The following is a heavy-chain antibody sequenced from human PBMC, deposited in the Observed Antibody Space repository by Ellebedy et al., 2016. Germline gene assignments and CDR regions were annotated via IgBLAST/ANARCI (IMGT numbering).Heavy chain of an antibody. CDR3: ARDTGLMSYYYYGMDI. CDR1: GFTFSDYY. V-gene: IGHV3-11*04. Sequence: GESLKISCAASGFTFSDYYMSWIRQAPGKGLEWVSYISSSGSTIYYADSVKGRFTISRDNSKNTLYLQMNSLRAEDTAVYYCARDTGLMSYYYYGMDIWGQGTTVTVSS. CDR2: ISSSGSTI. D-gene: IGHD1-14*01. J-gene: IGHJ6*02.